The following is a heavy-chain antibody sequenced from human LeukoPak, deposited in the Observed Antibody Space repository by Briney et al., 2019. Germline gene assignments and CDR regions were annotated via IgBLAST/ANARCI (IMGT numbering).Heavy chain of an antibody. Sequence: ASVKVSCKASGYTFTSYGISWVRQAPGQGLEWMGWINPNSGGTNYAQKFQGRVTMTRDTSISTAYMELSRLRSDDTAVYYCARLLRYFDPVDYWGQGTLVTVSS. CDR3: ARLLRYFDPVDY. CDR1: GYTFTSYG. J-gene: IGHJ4*02. CDR2: INPNSGGT. D-gene: IGHD3-9*01. V-gene: IGHV1-2*02.